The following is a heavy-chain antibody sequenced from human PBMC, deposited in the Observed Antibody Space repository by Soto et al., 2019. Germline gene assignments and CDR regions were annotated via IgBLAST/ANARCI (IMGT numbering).Heavy chain of an antibody. V-gene: IGHV4-34*01. Sequence: QVQLQQWGAGLLKPSETLSLTCAVYGGSFSGYYWTWIRQPPGTGLEWIGEINHSGSTNYNQSLKRRVTISVDTSKNQFSLKLTSVTAADTAVYYCASDKITGLFDYWGKGTLVTVSS. D-gene: IGHD2-8*02. J-gene: IGHJ4*02. CDR2: INHSGST. CDR3: ASDKITGLFDY. CDR1: GGSFSGYY.